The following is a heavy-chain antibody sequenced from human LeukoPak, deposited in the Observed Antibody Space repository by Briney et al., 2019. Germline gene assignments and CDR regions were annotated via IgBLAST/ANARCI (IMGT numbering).Heavy chain of an antibody. CDR1: GFTFSDYY. Sequence: GGSLRLSCAASGFTFSDYYMNWIRQAPGKGLQWVAYISSSSDFTNYTDSVKGRFTISRDNANNSLYLQMNSLRADDTAVYYCARRYYYFLTGYYNWYFDLWGRGTLVTVSS. J-gene: IGHJ2*01. V-gene: IGHV3-11*03. CDR3: ARRYYYFLTGYYNWYFDL. CDR2: ISSSSDFT. D-gene: IGHD3-9*01.